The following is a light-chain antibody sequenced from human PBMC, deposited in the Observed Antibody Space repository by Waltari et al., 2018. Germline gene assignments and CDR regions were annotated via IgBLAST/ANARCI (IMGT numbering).Light chain of an antibody. J-gene: IGKJ5*01. CDR3: QQYYTFSVT. Sequence: DIQMTQSPSTLSASVGDRVTITCRASQSINIWLAWYQQKPGKAPKLLIDKASNLAIGVPSRFSGSGSGTEFTLTINSLQPDDFATYYCQQYYTFSVTFGQGTRLEIK. V-gene: IGKV1-5*03. CDR1: QSINIW. CDR2: KAS.